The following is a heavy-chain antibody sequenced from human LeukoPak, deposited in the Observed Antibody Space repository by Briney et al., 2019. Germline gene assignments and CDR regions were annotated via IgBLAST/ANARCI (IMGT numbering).Heavy chain of an antibody. D-gene: IGHD6-6*01. J-gene: IGHJ4*02. CDR2: IYSGST. Sequence: PSETLSLTCTVSGGSISSGGYYWGWIRQPPGRGLEWIGYIYSGSTNYNPSLKSRVTISVDTSKNHFSLELSSVTAADTAVYYCARVSSIEAVDYWGQGTLVTVSS. V-gene: IGHV4-61*03. CDR3: ARVSSIEAVDY. CDR1: GGSISSGGYY.